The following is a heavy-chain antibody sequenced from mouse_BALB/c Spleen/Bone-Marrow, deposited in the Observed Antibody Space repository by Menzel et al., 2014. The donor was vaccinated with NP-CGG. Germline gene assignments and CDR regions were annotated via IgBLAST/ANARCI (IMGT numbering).Heavy chain of an antibody. J-gene: IGHJ4*01. Sequence: LQQSGSELVRPGASVQLSCKASGYTFTSYWMHWVKQRPGQGLEWIGNIYPGSGSTTYDEKFKSKATLPVDTSSSTAYMQLSSLTSEDSAVYYCTRLGAPYAMDYWGQGTSVTGSS. V-gene: IGHV1S22*01. CDR2: IYPGSGST. CDR1: GYTFTSYW. CDR3: TRLGAPYAMDY.